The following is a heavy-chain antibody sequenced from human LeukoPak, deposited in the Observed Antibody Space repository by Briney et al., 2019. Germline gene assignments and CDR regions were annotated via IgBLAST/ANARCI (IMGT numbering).Heavy chain of an antibody. J-gene: IGHJ4*02. Sequence: GGSLRLSCAASGFTFSDYYMSWIRQAPGKGLEWVSYISSSDSTIYYADSVKGRFTISRDNAKNSLYLQMNSLRAEDPAVYYCARVAINDYGDYFDYWGQGTLVTVSS. CDR2: ISSSDSTI. D-gene: IGHD4-17*01. V-gene: IGHV3-11*04. CDR1: GFTFSDYY. CDR3: ARVAINDYGDYFDY.